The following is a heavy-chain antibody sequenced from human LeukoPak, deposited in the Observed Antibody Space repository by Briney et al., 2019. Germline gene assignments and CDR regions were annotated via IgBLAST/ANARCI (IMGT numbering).Heavy chain of an antibody. Sequence: ASVKVSCKASGYTFTSYYMHWVRQAPGQGLEWMGWINPNSGGTNYAQKFQGRVTMTRDTSISTAYMELSRLRSDDTAVYYCARDIAAAGTSIWFDPWGQGTLVTVSS. CDR1: GYTFTSYY. CDR2: INPNSGGT. D-gene: IGHD6-13*01. V-gene: IGHV1-2*02. CDR3: ARDIAAAGTSIWFDP. J-gene: IGHJ5*02.